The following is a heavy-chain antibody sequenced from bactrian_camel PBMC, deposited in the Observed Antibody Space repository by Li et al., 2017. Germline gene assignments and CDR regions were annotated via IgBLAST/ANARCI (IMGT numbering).Heavy chain of an antibody. CDR1: GYTSC. Sequence: DVQLVESGGGSVQAGGSLRLSCAASGYTSCMAWFRQSPGKGLQWVSTIDTEGTTNYADSVKGRFTISHDDAKNTLDLQMNSLKPEDSAMYYCAAGKERETCMEWVFSGKPPGMTEFAYWGQGTQVTVS. CDR3: AAGKERETCMEWVFSGKPPGMTEFAY. V-gene: IGHV3S10*01. CDR2: IDTEGTT. J-gene: IGHJ6*01. D-gene: IGHD1*01.